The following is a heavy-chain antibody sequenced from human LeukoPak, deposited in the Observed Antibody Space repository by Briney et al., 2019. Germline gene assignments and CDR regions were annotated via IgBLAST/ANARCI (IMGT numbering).Heavy chain of an antibody. CDR1: GFTFSSYA. Sequence: PGGSLRLSCAASGFTFSSYAMSWVRQAPGKGLEWVSAISGSGGGTYYADSVKGRFTISRDNSKNTLYLQMNSLRAEDTAVYYCANLAAPEGHYYYYYMDVWGKGTTVTVSS. D-gene: IGHD6-25*01. CDR2: ISGSGGGT. CDR3: ANLAAPEGHYYYYYMDV. J-gene: IGHJ6*03. V-gene: IGHV3-23*01.